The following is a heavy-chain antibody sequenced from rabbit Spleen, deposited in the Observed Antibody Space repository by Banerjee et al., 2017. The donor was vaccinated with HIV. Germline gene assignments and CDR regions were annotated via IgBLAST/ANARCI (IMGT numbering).Heavy chain of an antibody. V-gene: IGHV1S45*01. D-gene: IGHD1-1*01. CDR3: VRGASSSGYYSL. CDR2: IGTGSGST. J-gene: IGHJ3*01. Sequence: QEQLVESGGGLVKPEGSLTLTCTASGFSFSSGYYIPWVRRAPGKGLEWIGCIGTGSGSTYYAPWANGRFTISSQNAQNTLYLQLNSLTVADTATYFCVRGASSSGYYSLWGQGTLVTVS. CDR1: GFSFSSGYY.